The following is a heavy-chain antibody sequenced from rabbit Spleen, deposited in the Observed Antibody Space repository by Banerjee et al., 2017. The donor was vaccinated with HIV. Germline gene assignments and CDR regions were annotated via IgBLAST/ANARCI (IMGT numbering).Heavy chain of an antibody. Sequence: QSLEESGGGLVQPGASLTLTCTASGFSFSSSYYMCWVRQAPGKGLEWIACIYTGNSGSTYYASWAKGRFTISKTSSTTVTLQMTSLTAADTATYFCARDVGDDGNGPDAFNLWGQGTLVTVS. D-gene: IGHD3-1*01. V-gene: IGHV1S40*01. CDR2: IYTGNSGST. J-gene: IGHJ4*01. CDR3: ARDVGDDGNGPDAFNL. CDR1: GFSFSSSYY.